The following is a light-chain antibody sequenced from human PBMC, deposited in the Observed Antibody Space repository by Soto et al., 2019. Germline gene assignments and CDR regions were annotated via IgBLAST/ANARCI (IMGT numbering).Light chain of an antibody. Sequence: VLTQSPGTLSLSPGERATLSCRASQSVNSNYLAWYQQRPGQAPRLLIYGASSRATGIPDRFSGSGSGTEFTLTISRLEPEDFAVYYCQQYGSSSWTFGQGTKVDI. V-gene: IGKV3-20*01. J-gene: IGKJ1*01. CDR1: QSVNSNY. CDR2: GAS. CDR3: QQYGSSSWT.